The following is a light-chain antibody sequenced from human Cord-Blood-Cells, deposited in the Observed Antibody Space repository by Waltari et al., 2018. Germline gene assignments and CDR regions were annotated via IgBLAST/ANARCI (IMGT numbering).Light chain of an antibody. Sequence: QSVLTQPPSASGTPGQRVTISCSGSRSNIGSNTVNWYQQLPGTAPKLLIYSNNQRPAGVPDRCSGAKSGTSASLAISGLQSEDEADYYWAAWEDSLNGLVCGGGTKLTVL. CDR2: SNN. CDR3: AAWEDSLNGLV. J-gene: IGLJ3*02. CDR1: RSNIGSNT. V-gene: IGLV1-44*01.